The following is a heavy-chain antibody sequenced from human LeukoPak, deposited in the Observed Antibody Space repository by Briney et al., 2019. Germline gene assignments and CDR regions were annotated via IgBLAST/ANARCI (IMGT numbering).Heavy chain of an antibody. D-gene: IGHD1-26*01. J-gene: IGHJ4*02. CDR3: AKTFDVGATTPPFDY. V-gene: IGHV3-23*01. CDR1: GFTFSSYG. Sequence: GGSLRLSCAASGFTFSSYGMSWVRQAPGKGLEWVSAISGNGGSTYYADSVKGRFTISRDNSKNTLYLQMNSLRAEDTAVYYCAKTFDVGATTPPFDYWGQGTLVTVSS. CDR2: ISGNGGST.